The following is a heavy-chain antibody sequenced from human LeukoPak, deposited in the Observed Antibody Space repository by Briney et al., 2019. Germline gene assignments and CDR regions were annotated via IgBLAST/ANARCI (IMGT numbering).Heavy chain of an antibody. CDR1: GGTFSSYA. CDR2: IIPIFGTA. V-gene: IGHV1-69*05. CDR3: ARGGLKAEVGTGWAFDI. Sequence: SVKVSCKASGGTFSSYAISWVRQAPGQGLEWMGRIIPIFGTANYAQKFQGRVTITTDESTSTAYMELSSLRSEDTAVYYCARGGLKAEVGTGWAFDIWGQGTMVTVSS. D-gene: IGHD1-26*01. J-gene: IGHJ3*02.